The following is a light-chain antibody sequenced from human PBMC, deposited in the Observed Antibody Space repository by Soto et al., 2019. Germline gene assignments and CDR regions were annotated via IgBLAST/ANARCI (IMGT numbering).Light chain of an antibody. J-gene: IGLJ3*02. Sequence: QSVLTQPPSVSAAPGQKVTISCSGSSSNIGNNYVSWYQQLPGTAPKLLIYDNNNRSSGIPDRFSGSKSGTSATLGITGLQTGDEADYYCGTWDSSLSVRVFGGGTKLTVL. V-gene: IGLV1-51*01. CDR3: GTWDSSLSVRV. CDR1: SSNIGNNY. CDR2: DNN.